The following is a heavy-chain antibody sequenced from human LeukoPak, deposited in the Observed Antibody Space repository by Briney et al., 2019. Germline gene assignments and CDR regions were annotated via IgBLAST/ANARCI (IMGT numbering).Heavy chain of an antibody. CDR1: GFTVSSNS. CDR2: ISNSAET. J-gene: IGHJ4*02. Sequence: GGSLRLSCTVSGFTVSSNSMSWVRQAPGKGLEWVSFISNSAETHYSDSVKGRFSISRDSSKNTLYLQMNSLRAEDTAVYYCARDRYDSSGYYLFDYWGQGTPVTVSS. D-gene: IGHD3-22*01. V-gene: IGHV3-53*01. CDR3: ARDRYDSSGYYLFDY.